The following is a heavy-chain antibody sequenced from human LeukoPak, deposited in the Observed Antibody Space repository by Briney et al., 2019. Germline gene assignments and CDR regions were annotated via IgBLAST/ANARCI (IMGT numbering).Heavy chain of an antibody. D-gene: IGHD5-12*01. CDR2: ISSDGSNT. Sequence: GGSLRLSCAASGFTFSSYAMHWVRQAPGKGLEGVAVISSDGSNTYYPDSVKGRFTTSRDNSKNTLYLQMNSLRAEDTAVYYCAKRLYSGSALGVGDFDYWGQGTLVTVS. CDR3: AKRLYSGSALGVGDFDY. V-gene: IGHV3-30*04. J-gene: IGHJ4*02. CDR1: GFTFSSYA.